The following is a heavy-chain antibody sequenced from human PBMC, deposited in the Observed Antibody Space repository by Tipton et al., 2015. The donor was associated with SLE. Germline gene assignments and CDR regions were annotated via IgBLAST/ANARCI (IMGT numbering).Heavy chain of an antibody. CDR3: ARVSRGF. V-gene: IGHV3-74*03. J-gene: IGHJ4*02. D-gene: IGHD2-2*01. CDR1: GFTFSSYW. CDR2: INSDGTNT. Sequence: SLRLSCAASGFTFSSYWMHWVRQVPGKRLVWLSRINSDGTNTTYAESVKGRFPISRDNARNTLYLQMNNLRADDTAVYYCARVSRGFWGQGTLVTVSS.